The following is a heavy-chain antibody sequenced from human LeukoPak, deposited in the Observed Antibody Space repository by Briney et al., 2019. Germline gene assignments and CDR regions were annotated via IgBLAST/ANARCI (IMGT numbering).Heavy chain of an antibody. CDR1: GYSISSGYY. CDR2: IYHSGST. CDR3: ARDLTPNWFDP. J-gene: IGHJ5*02. Sequence: SETLSLTCTVSGYSISSGYYWGWIRQPPGKGLEWIGSIYHSGSTYYNPSLKSRVTISVDTSKNQFSLKLSSVTAADTAVYYCARDLTPNWFDPWGQGTLVTVSS. V-gene: IGHV4-38-2*02.